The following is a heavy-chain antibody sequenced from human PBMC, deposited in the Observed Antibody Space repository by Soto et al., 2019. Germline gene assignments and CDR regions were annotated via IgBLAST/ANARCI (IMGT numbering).Heavy chain of an antibody. CDR1: GFTFSSYG. J-gene: IGHJ4*02. D-gene: IGHD6-19*01. Sequence: QVQLVESGGGVVQPGRSLRLSCVASGFTFSSYGMYWVRQAPGKGLEWVAVISYDGSNKQNADSVKGRFTISRDNSKNTLYLQMNSLRAEDSGVYYCAKPTSGWYLGYFDNWGQGTLVTVSS. CDR3: AKPTSGWYLGYFDN. V-gene: IGHV3-30*18. CDR2: ISYDGSNK.